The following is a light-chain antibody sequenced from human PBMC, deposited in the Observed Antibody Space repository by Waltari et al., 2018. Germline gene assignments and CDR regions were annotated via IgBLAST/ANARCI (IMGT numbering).Light chain of an antibody. V-gene: IGKV3-20*01. CDR2: GAS. CDR3: QQYGSSPRYT. Sequence: EIVLTQSPGTLSLSPGERATLSCRASQSVSSSYLAWYQQKPGQAPGLLIYGASSRATGIPDRVSGSGSGTDFTLTISRLEPEDFAVYYCQQYGSSPRYTFGQGTKLEIK. CDR1: QSVSSSY. J-gene: IGKJ2*01.